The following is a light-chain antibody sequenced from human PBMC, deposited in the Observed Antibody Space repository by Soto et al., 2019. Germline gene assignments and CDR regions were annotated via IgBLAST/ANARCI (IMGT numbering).Light chain of an antibody. CDR3: SSYTGSSVI. CDR2: EVS. V-gene: IGLV2-14*01. CDR1: SSDIGGYDC. Sequence: QSALTQPASVSGSPGQSITISCTGTSSDIGGYDCVSWYQHHPGKAPKLMIFEVSNRPSGVSNRFSGSKSGNTASLTISGLQAEDEADYYCSSYTGSSVIFGGGTKLTVL. J-gene: IGLJ2*01.